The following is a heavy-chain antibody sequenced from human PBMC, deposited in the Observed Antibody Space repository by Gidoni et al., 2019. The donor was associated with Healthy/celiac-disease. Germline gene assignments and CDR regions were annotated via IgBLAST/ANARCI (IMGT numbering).Heavy chain of an antibody. D-gene: IGHD3-3*01. CDR3: ARFYDFWSAHYYGMDV. Sequence: QVQLQQWGAGLLKPSETLSLTCAVYGGSFSGYYWSWIRQPPGKGLEWIGEINHSGSTNYNPALKSRVTISVDTSKNQFSLKLSAVTAADTAVYYCARFYDFWSAHYYGMDVWGQGTTVTVSS. CDR2: INHSGST. J-gene: IGHJ6*02. V-gene: IGHV4-34*01. CDR1: GGSFSGYY.